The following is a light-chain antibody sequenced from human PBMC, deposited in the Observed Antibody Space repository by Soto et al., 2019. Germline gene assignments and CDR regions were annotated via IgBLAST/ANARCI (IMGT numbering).Light chain of an antibody. CDR2: KAS. Sequence: DTQMTQSPSTLSASVGDRVTITCRASQSISSWLAWYQQKPGKAPKLLIYKASSLESGVPSRFSGSGSGTEFTLTISSLQPDDFGTYYCQQYDNYPWTFGQGTKVDIK. J-gene: IGKJ1*01. CDR3: QQYDNYPWT. V-gene: IGKV1-5*03. CDR1: QSISSW.